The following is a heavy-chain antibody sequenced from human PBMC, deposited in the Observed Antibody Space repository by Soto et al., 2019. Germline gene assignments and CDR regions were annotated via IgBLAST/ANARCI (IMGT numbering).Heavy chain of an antibody. Sequence: ASVKVSCKASGYTCSDYYIHWVRQAPGQRLEWMGWINPNSGGRKYAPKVEDCATMTRGTGISTAYVELSRLRSGDTAVYDCAREPETTKPEGVDFWGQGKLVT. CDR1: GYTCSDYY. J-gene: IGHJ4*02. CDR2: INPNSGGR. CDR3: AREPETTKPEGVDF. D-gene: IGHD1-7*01. V-gene: IGHV1-2*04.